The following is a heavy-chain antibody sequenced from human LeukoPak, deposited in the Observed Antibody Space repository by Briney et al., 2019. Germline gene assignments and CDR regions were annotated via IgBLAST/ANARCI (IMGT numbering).Heavy chain of an antibody. J-gene: IGHJ5*02. CDR1: GYTFTGYY. CDR3: ARDRYYDSGSPGP. D-gene: IGHD3-10*01. CDR2: INPNSGGT. Sequence: ASVKVSCKASGYTFTGYYMHWVRQAPGQGLEWMGWINPNSGGTNYAQKFQGRVTMTRDTSISTAYMELSRLRSDDTALYYCARDRYYDSGSPGPWGQGTLVTVSS. V-gene: IGHV1-2*02.